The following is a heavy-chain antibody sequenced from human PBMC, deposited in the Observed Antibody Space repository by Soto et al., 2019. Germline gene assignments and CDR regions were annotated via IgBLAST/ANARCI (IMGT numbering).Heavy chain of an antibody. V-gene: IGHV3-7*01. CDR2: IKQDGSWE. CDR3: ARDRGPPRYLYYGMDV. Sequence: GSLRLSCAASGFTFSTYWMSWVRQAPGKGLEWVGNIKQDGSWENYVDSVKVRFTISRDNANHSLYLQMNSLRAEDTAVYYCARDRGPPRYLYYGMDVWGQGTTVTVYS. D-gene: IGHD3-10*01. J-gene: IGHJ6*02. CDR1: GFTFSTYW.